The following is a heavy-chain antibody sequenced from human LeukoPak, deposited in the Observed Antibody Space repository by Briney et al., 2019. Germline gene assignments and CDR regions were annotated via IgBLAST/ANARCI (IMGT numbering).Heavy chain of an antibody. CDR3: ARRSPSADVFDI. Sequence: GASVKVSCKASGYTFSRNAINWVRQAPGQGLEWMGWINTKTGTPTYAQGFTGRFVFSLDISVNTAYLQISSLKGEDTAVYYCARRSPSADVFDIWGQGTMVTVSS. CDR1: GYTFSRNA. V-gene: IGHV7-4-1*02. CDR2: INTKTGTP. J-gene: IGHJ3*02.